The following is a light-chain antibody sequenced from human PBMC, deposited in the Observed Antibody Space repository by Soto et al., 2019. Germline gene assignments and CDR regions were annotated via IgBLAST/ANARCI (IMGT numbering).Light chain of an antibody. CDR2: GAS. CDR3: KQNNDGRYI. CDR1: QSISSS. V-gene: IGKV3-15*01. J-gene: IGKJ2*01. Sequence: EIVMTQSPATLSVSPGERATLSCRASQSISSSLAWYQLKPGQAPRLLIYGASTRATGIPARFSGSGSGTGFTPTISSLQSEDLGVYNCKQNNDGRYIFGRGTKLEIK.